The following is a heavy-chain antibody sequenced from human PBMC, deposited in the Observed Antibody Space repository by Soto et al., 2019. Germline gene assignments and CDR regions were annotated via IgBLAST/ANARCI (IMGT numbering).Heavy chain of an antibody. Sequence: GASVKVSCKASGGTFSSNAFSWVRQAPGQGLEWLGRINPKSGGTSTAQKFQGWVTMTTDTSISTASMELTRLTSDDTAIYYCARGDSTDCSNGVCSFFYNHDMDVWGQGTTVTVSS. CDR2: INPKSGGT. CDR3: ARGDSTDCSNGVCSFFYNHDMDV. CDR1: GGTFSSNA. J-gene: IGHJ6*02. D-gene: IGHD2-8*01. V-gene: IGHV1-2*04.